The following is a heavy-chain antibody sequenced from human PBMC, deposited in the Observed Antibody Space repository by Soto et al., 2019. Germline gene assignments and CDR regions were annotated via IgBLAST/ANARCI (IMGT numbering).Heavy chain of an antibody. CDR2: IYWDDDK. V-gene: IGHV2-5*02. Sequence: QITLKESGPTLVKPTQTLTLTCTFSGFSLSTSGVGVGWIRQPPGKALEWLALIYWDDDKRYSPSLKSRLTITRAPAKTPMVLTMTNMDPVDTATYYGAHTGMYYDFWSGYYFDYWGQGTLVTVSS. CDR1: GFSLSTSGVG. J-gene: IGHJ4*02. CDR3: AHTGMYYDFWSGYYFDY. D-gene: IGHD3-3*01.